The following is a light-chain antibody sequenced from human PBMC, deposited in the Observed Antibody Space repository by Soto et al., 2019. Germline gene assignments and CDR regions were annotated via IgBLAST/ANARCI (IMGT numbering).Light chain of an antibody. Sequence: QDVVTQEPSFSVSPGGTVTLTCGLSSGSVSATYYPSWYQQTPGQAPRTLIYSTNTRSSGVPDRFSGSILGNKAALTITGAQADDESDYYCVLYMGSGIPVFGGGTKLTVL. J-gene: IGLJ2*01. V-gene: IGLV8-61*01. CDR1: SGSVSATYY. CDR2: STN. CDR3: VLYMGSGIPV.